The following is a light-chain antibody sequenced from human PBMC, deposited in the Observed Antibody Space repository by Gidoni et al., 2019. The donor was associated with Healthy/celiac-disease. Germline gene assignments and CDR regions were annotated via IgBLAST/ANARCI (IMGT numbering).Light chain of an antibody. CDR1: SSDVGGYNY. Sequence: QSALTQPASVSGSPGQSITISCTGTSSDVGGYNYVSWYQPPPGKAPKLMIYEVSNRPSGVSNRFSGSKSGNTASLTISGLQAEDEADYYCSSYTSSSTPYVFGTGTKVTVL. CDR3: SSYTSSSTPYV. J-gene: IGLJ1*01. V-gene: IGLV2-14*01. CDR2: EVS.